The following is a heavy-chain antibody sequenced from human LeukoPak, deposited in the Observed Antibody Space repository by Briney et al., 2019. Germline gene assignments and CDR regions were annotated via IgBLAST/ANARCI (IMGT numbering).Heavy chain of an antibody. J-gene: IGHJ4*02. D-gene: IGHD6-19*01. CDR2: ITPIFGTA. CDR3: ARGLVGYPFDY. Sequence: SVKVSCKASGGTFSSYAISWVRQAPGQGLEWMGRITPIFGTANYAQKFQGRVTITTDESTSTAYMELSSLGSEDTAVYYCARGLVGYPFDYWGQGTLVTVSS. V-gene: IGHV1-69*05. CDR1: GGTFSSYA.